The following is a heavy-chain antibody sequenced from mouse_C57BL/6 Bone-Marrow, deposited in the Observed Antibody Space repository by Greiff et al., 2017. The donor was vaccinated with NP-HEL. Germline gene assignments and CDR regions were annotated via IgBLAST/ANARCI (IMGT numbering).Heavy chain of an antibody. CDR3: ARSNYYVSLYFDY. Sequence: VQLQQSVAELVRPGASVKLSCTASGFTIKNTYMHWVQQRPEQGLEWIGRIAPANGNTKYAPKFQGKAPITADTSSNTAYLQHSSLTSEDTAVYYCARSNYYVSLYFDYWGQGTTLTVAS. J-gene: IGHJ2*01. D-gene: IGHD1-1*01. V-gene: IGHV14-3*01. CDR1: GFTIKNTY. CDR2: IAPANGNT.